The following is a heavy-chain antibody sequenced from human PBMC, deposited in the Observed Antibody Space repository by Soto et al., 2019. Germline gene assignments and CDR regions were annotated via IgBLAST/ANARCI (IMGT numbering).Heavy chain of an antibody. Sequence: SETLSLTCTVSGGSISSGGYYWSWIRQHPGKGLEWIGYIYYSGSTYYNPSLKSRITLPVDTSKNQFSLKLSSVTAADTAVYYCARVDYDILTGPNYFDYWGQGTLVTVSS. CDR1: GGSISSGGYY. CDR2: IYYSGST. J-gene: IGHJ4*02. CDR3: ARVDYDILTGPNYFDY. V-gene: IGHV4-31*03. D-gene: IGHD3-9*01.